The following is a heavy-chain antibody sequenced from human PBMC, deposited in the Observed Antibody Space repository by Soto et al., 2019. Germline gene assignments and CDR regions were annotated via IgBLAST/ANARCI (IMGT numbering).Heavy chain of an antibody. D-gene: IGHD3-22*01. CDR2: TYYRSKWYN. J-gene: IGHJ4*02. CDR3: ARDRYYYDSSGYHYFRNFDY. V-gene: IGHV6-1*01. CDR1: GDSVSSNSAA. Sequence: QSQTLSLTCAISGDSVSSNSAAWNWIRQSPSRGLEWLGRTYYRSKWYNDYAVSVKSRITINPDTSKNQFSLQLNSVTPEDTAVYYCARDRYYYDSSGYHYFRNFDYWGQGTLVTVSS.